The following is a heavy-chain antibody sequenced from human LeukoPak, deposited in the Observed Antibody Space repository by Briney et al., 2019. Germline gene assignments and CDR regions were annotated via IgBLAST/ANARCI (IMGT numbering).Heavy chain of an antibody. CDR1: GGSFSGYY. D-gene: IGHD6-13*01. Sequence: SETLSLTCAVYGGSFSGYYWGWIRQPPGKGLEWIGSIYHSGSTYYNPSLKSRVTISVDTSKNQFSLKLSSVTAADTAVYYYARGVGSSWYNWFDPWGQGTLVTVSS. V-gene: IGHV4-38-2*01. J-gene: IGHJ5*02. CDR3: ARGVGSSWYNWFDP. CDR2: IYHSGST.